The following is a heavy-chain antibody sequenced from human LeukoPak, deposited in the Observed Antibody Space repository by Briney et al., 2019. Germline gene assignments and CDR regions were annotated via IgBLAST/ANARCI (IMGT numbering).Heavy chain of an antibody. D-gene: IGHD6-13*01. V-gene: IGHV3-23*01. CDR2: ISGSGGST. J-gene: IGHJ4*02. Sequence: GSLRLPCAASGFTFNSYAMSWVRQAPGKGLEWGSAISGSGGSTYYADSVKGRFTISRDNSKNTLYLQMNSLRAEDTAVYYCAKEQGQQLVLNPFDYWGQGTLVTVSS. CDR3: AKEQGQQLVLNPFDY. CDR1: GFTFNSYA.